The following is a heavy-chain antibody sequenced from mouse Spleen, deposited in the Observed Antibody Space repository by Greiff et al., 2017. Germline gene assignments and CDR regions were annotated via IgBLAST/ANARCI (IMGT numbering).Heavy chain of an antibody. CDR3: ARGYYYGSSAGTLMDY. CDR2: IYPGDGDT. J-gene: IGHJ4*01. CDR1: GYAFSSSW. D-gene: IGHD1-1*01. Sequence: VQLQQSGPELVKPGASVKISCKASGYAFSSSWMNWVKQRPGKGLEWIGRIYPGDGDTNYNGKFKGKATLTADKSSSTAYMQLSSLTSEDSAVYFCARGYYYGSSAGTLMDYWGQGTSVTVSS. V-gene: IGHV1-82*01.